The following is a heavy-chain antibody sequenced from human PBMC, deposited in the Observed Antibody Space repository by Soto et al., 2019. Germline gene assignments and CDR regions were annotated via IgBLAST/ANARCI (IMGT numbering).Heavy chain of an antibody. CDR1: GYTFTNYG. J-gene: IGHJ6*02. V-gene: IGHV1-18*01. CDR2: ISGYNGNT. CDR3: AREGQAPYYYYGMDV. Sequence: QVQLVQSGAEVKKPGASVTVSCKASGYTFTNYGFSWVRQAPGQGLEGMGWISGYNGNTKYAEKFQNRVTMTTDTATNTAHMELRSLRSDDTAGYYCAREGQAPYYYYGMDVWGQGTAVTVSS.